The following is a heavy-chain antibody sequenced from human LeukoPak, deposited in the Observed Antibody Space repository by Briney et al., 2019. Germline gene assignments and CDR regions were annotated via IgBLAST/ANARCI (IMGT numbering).Heavy chain of an antibody. J-gene: IGHJ4*02. CDR2: INPSGGRT. CDR1: GYTFANYY. Sequence: ASVKVPCKASGYTFANYYMHWVRQAPGQGLEWMGMINPSGGRTTYAQKFQGRVTMTRDTSTSTAYMELRSLRSDDTAVYYCARDDGDYDRFDYWGQGTLVTVSS. V-gene: IGHV1-46*01. CDR3: ARDDGDYDRFDY. D-gene: IGHD4-17*01.